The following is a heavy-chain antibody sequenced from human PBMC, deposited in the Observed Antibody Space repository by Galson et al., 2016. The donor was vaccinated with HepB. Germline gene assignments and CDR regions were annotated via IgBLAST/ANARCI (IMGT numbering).Heavy chain of an antibody. Sequence: SLRLSCAASGFTFSRYEMNWVRQAPGKGLEWVSYISSSGTTIYYADSVKGRFTISRDNAKNSLYLQMNSLRAEDTGLYYCAREDPRIAAAILDSWGQGTLVTVSS. V-gene: IGHV3-48*03. CDR2: ISSSGTTI. CDR1: GFTFSRYE. J-gene: IGHJ4*02. D-gene: IGHD6-25*01. CDR3: AREDPRIAAAILDS.